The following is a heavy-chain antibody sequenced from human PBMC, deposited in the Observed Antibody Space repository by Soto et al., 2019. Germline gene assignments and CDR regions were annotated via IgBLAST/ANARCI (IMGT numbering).Heavy chain of an antibody. J-gene: IGHJ6*03. CDR1: GFTFGDYA. CDR2: IRSKAYGGTT. V-gene: IGHV3-49*03. CDR3: TRGLYYDILTGYLPAPPTNYYYYMDV. Sequence: GGFLRLSCTASGFTFGDYAMSWFRQAPGKGLEWVGFIRSKAYGGTTEYAASVKGRFTISRDDSKSIAYLQMNSLKTEDTAVYYCTRGLYYDILTGYLPAPPTNYYYYMDVWGKGTTVTVS. D-gene: IGHD3-9*01.